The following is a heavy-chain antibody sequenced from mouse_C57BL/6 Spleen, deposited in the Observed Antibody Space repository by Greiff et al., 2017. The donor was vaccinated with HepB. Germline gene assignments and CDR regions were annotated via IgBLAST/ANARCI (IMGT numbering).Heavy chain of an antibody. CDR3: ARGGSRSFYAMDY. CDR2: INPGSGGT. V-gene: IGHV1-54*01. CDR1: GYAFTNYL. J-gene: IGHJ4*01. Sequence: QVQLQQSGAELVRPGTSVKVSCKASGYAFTNYLIEWVKQRPGQGLEWIGVINPGSGGTNYNEKFKGKATLTADKSSSTAYMQLRSLTSEDSAVYFGARGGSRSFYAMDYWGQGTSVTVSS. D-gene: IGHD1-1*01.